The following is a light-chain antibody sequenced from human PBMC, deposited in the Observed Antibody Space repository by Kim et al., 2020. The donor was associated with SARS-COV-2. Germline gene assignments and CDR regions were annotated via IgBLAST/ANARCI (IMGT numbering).Light chain of an antibody. Sequence: PEATAWITCGGDSIASGSVHWYQQKSGQAPVPVIFYDSDRPSGIPERFSGSNSGNTATLTISGVEAGDEADYYCQVWDSGSDHYVFGTGTKVTVL. CDR2: YDS. CDR3: QVWDSGSDHYV. J-gene: IGLJ1*01. V-gene: IGLV3-21*04. CDR1: SIASGS.